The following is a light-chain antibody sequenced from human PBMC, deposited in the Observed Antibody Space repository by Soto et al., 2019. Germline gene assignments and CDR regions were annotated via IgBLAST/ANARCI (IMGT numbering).Light chain of an antibody. CDR1: QSISSW. J-gene: IGKJ5*01. CDR2: AAS. CDR3: QQANSFPFT. Sequence: IQMTQAPSTLAASVGVRVPTQCLASQSISSWLAWYQQKPGKASNLLIYAASSLRSGVSSRFSGSGSGTDFTLTISSLQPEDFATYYCQQANSFPFTFGQGTGLEI. V-gene: IGKV1-12*01.